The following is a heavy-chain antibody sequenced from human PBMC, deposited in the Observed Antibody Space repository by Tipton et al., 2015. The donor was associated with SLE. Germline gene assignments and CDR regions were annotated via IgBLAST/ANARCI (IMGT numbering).Heavy chain of an antibody. CDR2: IRYDGSNK. CDR3: AKGGDTAMVQDY. J-gene: IGHJ4*02. Sequence: SLRLSCAASGFTFSSYGMHWVRQAPGKGLEWVAFIRYDGSNKYYADSVKGRFTISRDNPKNTLYLQMNSLRAEDTAVYYCAKGGDTAMVQDYWGQGTLVTVSS. CDR1: GFTFSSYG. V-gene: IGHV3-30*02. D-gene: IGHD5-18*01.